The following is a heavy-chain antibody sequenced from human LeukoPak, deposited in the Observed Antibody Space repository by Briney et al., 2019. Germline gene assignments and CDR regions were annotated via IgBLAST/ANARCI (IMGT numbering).Heavy chain of an antibody. CDR2: IYYSGST. Sequence: PSETLSLTCTVSGGSISSSSYYWGWIRQPPGKGLEWLGSIYYSGSTYYNPSLKSRVTISVDTSKNQFSLKLSSVTAADTAVYFCARLNIIGSSPVHHFDYWGQGILVAVSS. D-gene: IGHD6-13*01. CDR1: GGSISSSSYY. CDR3: ARLNIIGSSPVHHFDY. V-gene: IGHV4-39*01. J-gene: IGHJ4*02.